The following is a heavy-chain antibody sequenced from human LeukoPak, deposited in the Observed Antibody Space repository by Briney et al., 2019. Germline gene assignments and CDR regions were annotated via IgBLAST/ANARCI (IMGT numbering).Heavy chain of an antibody. CDR2: IYTSGST. Sequence: PSGTLSLTCTVSGGSISSYYWSWIRQPAGKGLEWIGRIYTSGSTNYNPSLKSRVTMSVDTSKNQFSLKLSSVTAADTAVYYCARDLYDSGNSSGWGFRGNWFDPWGQGTLVTVSS. J-gene: IGHJ5*02. D-gene: IGHD6-19*01. CDR1: GGSISSYY. V-gene: IGHV4-4*07. CDR3: ARDLYDSGNSSGWGFRGNWFDP.